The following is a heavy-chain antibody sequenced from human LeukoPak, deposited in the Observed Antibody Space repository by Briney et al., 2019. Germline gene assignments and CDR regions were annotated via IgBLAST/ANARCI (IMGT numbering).Heavy chain of an antibody. V-gene: IGHV3-20*01. CDR3: VSTGDSSGRPFDI. D-gene: IGHD6-19*01. CDR1: GFTFDDYG. CDR2: INWNGGST. Sequence: QSGGSLRLSCAASGFTFDDYGMSWVRHAPGKGLEWVSGINWNGGSTGYADSVKGRFTISRDNAKNSLYLQMNSLRAEDTALYHCVSTGDSSGRPFDIWGQGTMVTVSS. J-gene: IGHJ3*02.